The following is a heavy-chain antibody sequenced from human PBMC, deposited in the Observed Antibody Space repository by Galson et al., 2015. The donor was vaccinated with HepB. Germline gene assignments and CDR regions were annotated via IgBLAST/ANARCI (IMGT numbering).Heavy chain of an antibody. CDR1: GFTFSDYY. D-gene: IGHD4-17*01. CDR3: ARDGEKDYGIDV. V-gene: IGHV3-11*01. J-gene: IGHJ5*02. Sequence: SLRLSCAASGFTFSDYYMSWIRQAPGKGLEWVSYISSSGSTIYYADSVKGRFTISRDNAKSSLYLQINSLRAEDTAIYYCARDGEKDYGIDVWGQGTLVTVSS. CDR2: ISSSGSTI.